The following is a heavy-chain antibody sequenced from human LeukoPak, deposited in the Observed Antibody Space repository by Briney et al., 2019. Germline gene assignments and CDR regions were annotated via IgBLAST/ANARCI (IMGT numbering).Heavy chain of an antibody. CDR2: ISAYNGDT. D-gene: IGHD2-21*01. Sequence: ASVKVSCKASGYTFISYGFSWVRQAPGQGLEWMGWISAYNGDTNYAQKFEGRVIMTTDTSTTTGYMELRSLRSDDTAVYYCVRGLAYCGGDCYSYWGQGTLVTVSS. J-gene: IGHJ4*02. CDR3: VRGLAYCGGDCYSY. CDR1: GYTFISYG. V-gene: IGHV1-18*01.